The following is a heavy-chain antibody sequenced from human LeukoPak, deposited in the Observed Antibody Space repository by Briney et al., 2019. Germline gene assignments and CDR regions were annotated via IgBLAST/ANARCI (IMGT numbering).Heavy chain of an antibody. CDR1: GFTFSNYA. Sequence: PGRSLRLSCAASGFTFSNYAMHWVRQAPGKGLEWVAVISYDGSNKYYADSVKGRFTISRDNSKNTLYLQMNSLRAEDTAVYYCARAPNSSGYDYWGQGTLVTVSS. CDR2: ISYDGSNK. J-gene: IGHJ4*02. CDR3: ARAPNSSGYDY. D-gene: IGHD3-22*01. V-gene: IGHV3-30-3*01.